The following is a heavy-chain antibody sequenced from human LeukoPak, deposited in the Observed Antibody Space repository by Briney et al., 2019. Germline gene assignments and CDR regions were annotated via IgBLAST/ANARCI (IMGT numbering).Heavy chain of an antibody. CDR1: GYTFTGYY. CDR2: INPNSGDT. CDR3: ARAGNDYWYFDL. D-gene: IGHD4-23*01. V-gene: IGHV1-2*02. Sequence: GASVKVSCKASGYTFTGYYMHWVRQAPGQGLEWMGWINPNSGDTNYAQIFQGRVTMTRDTSISTAYMELSRLRSDDTAVYYCARAGNDYWYFDLWGRGTLVTVSS. J-gene: IGHJ2*01.